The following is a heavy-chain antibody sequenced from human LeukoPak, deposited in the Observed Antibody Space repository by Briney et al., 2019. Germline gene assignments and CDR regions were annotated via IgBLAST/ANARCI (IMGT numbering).Heavy chain of an antibody. J-gene: IGHJ4*02. CDR1: GYTFTSHT. V-gene: IGHV1-2*02. CDR2: NGNT. D-gene: IGHD2-15*01. Sequence: ASVKVSCKASGYTFTSHTIAWVRQAPGQGLEWLGYNGNTNYAQKFQGRVTMTRDTSISTAYMELSRLRSDDTAVYYCAREVSGGGYFDYWGQGTLVTVS. CDR3: AREVSGGGYFDY.